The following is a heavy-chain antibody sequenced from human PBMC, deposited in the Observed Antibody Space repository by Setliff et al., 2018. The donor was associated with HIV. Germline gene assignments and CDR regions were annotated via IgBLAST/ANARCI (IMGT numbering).Heavy chain of an antibody. Sequence: PGESLKISCKGSGYTFTSYWIGWVRQMPGKGLEWMGIIYPGDSDTRYSPSFQGRVTISADKSINTATSTGTVYMELSSLRSEDTAVYYCAREAPDDHFDHWGQGTLVTVS. J-gene: IGHJ4*02. CDR1: GYTFTSYW. CDR3: AREAPDDHFDH. V-gene: IGHV5-51*01. CDR2: IYPGDSDT. D-gene: IGHD1-1*01.